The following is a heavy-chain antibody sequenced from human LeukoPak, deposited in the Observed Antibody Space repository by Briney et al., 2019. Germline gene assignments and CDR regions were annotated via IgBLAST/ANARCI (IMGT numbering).Heavy chain of an antibody. Sequence: GGSLRLSCAASGFTFSSYSMNWVRQAPGKGLEWVSSISSSSSYIYYADSVKGRFTISRDNSKNTLYLQMNSLRAEDTAVYYCAKGPYDFWSGYVYNWFDPWGQGTLVTVSS. CDR2: ISSSSSYI. CDR3: AKGPYDFWSGYVYNWFDP. V-gene: IGHV3-21*04. D-gene: IGHD3-3*01. CDR1: GFTFSSYS. J-gene: IGHJ5*02.